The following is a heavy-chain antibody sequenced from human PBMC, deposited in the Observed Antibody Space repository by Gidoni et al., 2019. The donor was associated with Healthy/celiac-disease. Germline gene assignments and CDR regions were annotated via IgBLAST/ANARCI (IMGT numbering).Heavy chain of an antibody. Sequence: QVQLVESGGGVVQPGRSLRLPCAASGFTFSSYGMHWVRQAPGKGLEWVAVISYDGSNKYYADSVKGRFTISRDNSKNTLYLQMNSLRAEDTAVYYCAKDRSSSWYYFDYWGQGTLVTVSS. CDR3: AKDRSSSWYYFDY. CDR1: GFTFSSYG. D-gene: IGHD6-13*01. V-gene: IGHV3-30*18. J-gene: IGHJ4*02. CDR2: ISYDGSNK.